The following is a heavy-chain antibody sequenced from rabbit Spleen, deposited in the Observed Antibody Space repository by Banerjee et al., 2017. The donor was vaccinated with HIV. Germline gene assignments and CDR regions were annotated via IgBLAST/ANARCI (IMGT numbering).Heavy chain of an antibody. CDR2: IYPITETT. J-gene: IGHJ4*01. CDR3: AREDVGGSVSL. CDR1: GFSFSSSYY. D-gene: IGHD1-1*01. V-gene: IGHV1S43*01. Sequence: QLVESGGGLVQPEGSLTLTCKASGFSFSSSYYMCWVRQAPGKGLEWIGIIYPITETTYYANWVNGRFTISSDNARNTVDLQMNSLTAADTATYFCAREDVGGSVSLWGPGTLVTVS.